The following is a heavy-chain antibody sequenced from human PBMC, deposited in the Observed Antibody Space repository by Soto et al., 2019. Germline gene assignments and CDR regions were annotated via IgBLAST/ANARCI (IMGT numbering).Heavy chain of an antibody. CDR2: IYYSGST. D-gene: IGHD3-3*01. J-gene: IGHJ6*02. CDR3: ARDGWGYDTTVRGYYYYGMDV. V-gene: IGHV4-31*03. Sequence: QVELQESGPGLVKPSQTLSLTCTVSGGSISSGGYYWSWIRQHPGKGLEWIGYIYYSGSTYYNPSLKSRVTISVDPSKNQFSLKLSSVTAADTAVYYCARDGWGYDTTVRGYYYYGMDVWGQGTTVTVSS. CDR1: GGSISSGGYY.